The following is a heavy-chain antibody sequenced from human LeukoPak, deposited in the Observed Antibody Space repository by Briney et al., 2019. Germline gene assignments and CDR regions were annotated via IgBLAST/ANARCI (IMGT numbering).Heavy chain of an antibody. CDR3: ARDPSSVTLYFFDY. J-gene: IGHJ4*02. V-gene: IGHV1-2*02. D-gene: IGHD4-11*01. CDR2: IDANNGDT. CDR1: GYTFRGNY. Sequence: GASVKVSCKASGYTFRGNYIHWLRQAPGKGLEWMGWIDANNGDTKSAQKFQGRVTMSRDTSISTAYMDLSSLSPDDAAVYYCARDPSSVTLYFFDYWGQGTLVTVFS.